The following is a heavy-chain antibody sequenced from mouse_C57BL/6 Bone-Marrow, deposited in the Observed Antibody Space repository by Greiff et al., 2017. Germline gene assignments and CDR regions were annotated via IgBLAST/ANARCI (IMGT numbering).Heavy chain of an antibody. CDR2: IYWDDDK. Sequence: QVTLKESGPGILQSSQTLSLTCSFSGFSLSTSGMGVSWIRQPSGKGLEWLAHIYWDDDKRYHPSLKSRLTISKDTSRNQVFLKITSVDTADTATYYCARRAFYYCDYGGQGTTLTVSS. J-gene: IGHJ2*01. CDR1: GFSLSTSGMG. V-gene: IGHV8-12*01. CDR3: ARRAFYYCDY.